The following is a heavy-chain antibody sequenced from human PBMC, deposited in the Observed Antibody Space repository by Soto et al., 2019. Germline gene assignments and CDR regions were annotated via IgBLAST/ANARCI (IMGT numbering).Heavy chain of an antibody. CDR3: ARRDRDYYDSSGFDY. CDR1: GFTFSDYY. Sequence: GGSLRLSCAASGFTFSDYYMSWIRQAPGKGLEWVSYISSSSSYTNYADSVKGRFTISRDNAKNSLYLQMNSLRAEDTAVYYCARRDRDYYDSSGFDYWGQGTLVTVSS. D-gene: IGHD3-22*01. J-gene: IGHJ4*02. CDR2: ISSSSSYT. V-gene: IGHV3-11*06.